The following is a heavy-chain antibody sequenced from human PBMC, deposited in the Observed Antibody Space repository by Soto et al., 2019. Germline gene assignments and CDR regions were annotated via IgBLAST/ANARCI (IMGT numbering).Heavy chain of an antibody. D-gene: IGHD3-10*01. CDR2: IYGSGGSGST. V-gene: IGHV4-31*03. J-gene: IGHJ4*02. Sequence: SETLSLTCTVTGDSITSGGYYWSWIRQHPGKGLEWLGYIYGSGGSGSTLYNPSLKSRITLSVDTSKTQFSLNLSSVTVADTAVYFCARKQAGYFYGIDYWGQGTLVTVSX. CDR3: ARKQAGYFYGIDY. CDR1: GDSITSGGYY.